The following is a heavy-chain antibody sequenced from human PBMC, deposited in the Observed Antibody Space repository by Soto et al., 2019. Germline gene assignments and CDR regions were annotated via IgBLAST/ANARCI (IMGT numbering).Heavy chain of an antibody. D-gene: IGHD3-3*01. V-gene: IGHV3-53*01. J-gene: IGHJ6*04. CDR1: GFTVSSNY. Sequence: GGSLRLSCAASGFTVSSNYMSWVRQAPGKGLEWVSVIYSGGSTYYADSVKGRFTISRDNSKNTLYLQMNSLRAEDTSVYYFVRVKSTIFIMVTDRIYFSMDEWVNWATVSVSS. CDR3: VRVKSTIFIMVTDRIYFSMDE. CDR2: IYSGGST.